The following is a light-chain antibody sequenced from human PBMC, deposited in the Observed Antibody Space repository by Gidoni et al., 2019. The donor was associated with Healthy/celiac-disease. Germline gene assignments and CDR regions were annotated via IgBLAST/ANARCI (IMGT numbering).Light chain of an antibody. CDR1: QSISSW. Sequence: DIQMTQSTSTLSASVGDRVTITCRASQSISSWLAWYQQKPGKAPKLLIYKASSLESGFPARFSGSGSGTEFTLTISSLQPDDFATYYCQQYNSYPLTFGGXTKVEIK. V-gene: IGKV1-5*03. CDR2: KAS. CDR3: QQYNSYPLT. J-gene: IGKJ4*01.